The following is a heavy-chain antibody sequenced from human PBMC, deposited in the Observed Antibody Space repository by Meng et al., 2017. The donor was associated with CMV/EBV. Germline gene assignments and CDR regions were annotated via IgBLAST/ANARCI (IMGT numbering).Heavy chain of an antibody. CDR2: ISSSSSTI. CDR1: GFTFSSYS. Sequence: GESLKISCAASGFTFSSYSMNWVRQAPGKGLEWVSYISSSSSTIYYADSVKGRFTISRDNAKNPLYLQMNSLRAEDTAVYYCARYCSSTSCPEGLFDYWGQGTLVTVSS. D-gene: IGHD2-2*01. V-gene: IGHV3-48*04. CDR3: ARYCSSTSCPEGLFDY. J-gene: IGHJ4*02.